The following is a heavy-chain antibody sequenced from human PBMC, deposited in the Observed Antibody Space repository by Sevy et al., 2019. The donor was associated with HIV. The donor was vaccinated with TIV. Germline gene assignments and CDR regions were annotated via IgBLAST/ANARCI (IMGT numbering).Heavy chain of an antibody. CDR2: IYGSSGAT. CDR1: GFTFISYA. J-gene: IGHJ3*02. V-gene: IGHV3-23*01. Sequence: GGSLRLSCKPSGFTFISYAMNWVRQAPGKGLEWVSTIYGSSGATYYGDSVKGRFPISRDNSKNTLYLQMNSLRTEDTAVYYWAGGRYDSSGSFDAFDIWGQGTMVTVSS. CDR3: AGGRYDSSGSFDAFDI. D-gene: IGHD3-22*01.